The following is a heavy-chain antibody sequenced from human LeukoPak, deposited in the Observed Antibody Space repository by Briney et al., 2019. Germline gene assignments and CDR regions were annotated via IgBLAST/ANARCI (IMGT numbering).Heavy chain of an antibody. Sequence: WGSLRLSCTASGCIFSTYSMIWVRQAPGKGLEWVSSISSGSSNIYYADSVKGRFIISRDNDQNSLYLLMNSLRAEDTAVYYVAKGDVSVTREFGYWGQGPLVTVSS. V-gene: IGHV3-21*01. CDR3: AKGDVSVTREFGY. J-gene: IGHJ4*02. CDR1: GCIFSTYS. D-gene: IGHD7-27*01. CDR2: ISSGSSNI.